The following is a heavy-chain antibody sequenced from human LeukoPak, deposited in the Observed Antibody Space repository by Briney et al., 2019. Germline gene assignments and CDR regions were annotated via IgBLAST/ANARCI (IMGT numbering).Heavy chain of an antibody. V-gene: IGHV3-7*05. D-gene: IGHD3-16*01. Sequence: AGGSLRLSCEASGFTFSNYWMNGVRQAPGRGLEWVANIKRDRSEKHYVDSVKGPVITSRNNVKSSLYLRMSSLRAEDTAVYYCVKDVSRTLGDWGQGTLVTVSS. CDR3: VKDVSRTLGD. J-gene: IGHJ1*01. CDR1: GFTFSNYW. CDR2: IKRDRSEK.